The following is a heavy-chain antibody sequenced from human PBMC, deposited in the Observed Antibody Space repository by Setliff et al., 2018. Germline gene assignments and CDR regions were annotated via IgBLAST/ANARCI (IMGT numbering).Heavy chain of an antibody. J-gene: IGHJ4*02. V-gene: IGHV1-18*01. D-gene: IGHD2-15*01. CDR1: GYTFTYFG. CDR2: ISGHNGKT. Sequence: ASVKVSCKASGYTFTYFGVSWLRLAPGQGLEWMGWISGHNGKTISEPKFQVRVALTTDTGSDTAYMELRNLRSDDAAIYYCARDGGGYCATTSCFHFDYWGQGTQVTVSS. CDR3: ARDGGGYCATTSCFHFDY.